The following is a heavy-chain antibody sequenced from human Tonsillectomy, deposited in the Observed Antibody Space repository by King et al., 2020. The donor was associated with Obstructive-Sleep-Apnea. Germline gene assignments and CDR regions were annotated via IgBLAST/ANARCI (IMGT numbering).Heavy chain of an antibody. CDR2: ISSQENVK. J-gene: IGHJ4*02. CDR3: ARAHITGTTAYFDY. V-gene: IGHV3-33*01. D-gene: IGHD1-20*01. CDR1: GFTFRSYV. Sequence: VQLGESGGGVGQPGRSLRLSCAASGFTFRSYVMNWVRQAPGRGLEWVEGISSQENVKYYTDCVKGRFTGSRDNSKNTLYLQMNSLRAEDTAVYYGARAHITGTTAYFDYWGQGTLVTVSS.